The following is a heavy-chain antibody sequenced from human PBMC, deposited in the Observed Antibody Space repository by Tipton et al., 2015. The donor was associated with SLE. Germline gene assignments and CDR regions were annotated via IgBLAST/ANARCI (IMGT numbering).Heavy chain of an antibody. CDR3: AKDRQWLVSSNYFDY. V-gene: IGHV3-23*01. Sequence: SLRLSCAASGFTFSSYAMSWVRQAPGKGLEWVSAISGSGGSTYYADSVKGRFTISRDNSKNTRYLQMNSLRAEDTAVYYCAKDRQWLVSSNYFDYWGQGTLVTVSS. CDR1: GFTFSSYA. CDR2: ISGSGGST. J-gene: IGHJ4*02. D-gene: IGHD6-19*01.